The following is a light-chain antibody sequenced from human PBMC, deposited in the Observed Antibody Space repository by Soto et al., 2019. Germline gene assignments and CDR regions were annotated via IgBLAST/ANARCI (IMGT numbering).Light chain of an antibody. J-gene: IGLJ1*01. V-gene: IGLV2-8*01. Sequence: QSVLTQPPSASGSPGQSVTIPCTGTSSDVGAYDHVSWYQQHPGKAPKLIIYELAKRPAGVPDRFSGSKSGNTASLTVSGLQAEDEADYFCSSDEGDHNYVSGTGTKVTVL. CDR2: ELA. CDR3: SSDEGDHNYV. CDR1: SSDVGAYDH.